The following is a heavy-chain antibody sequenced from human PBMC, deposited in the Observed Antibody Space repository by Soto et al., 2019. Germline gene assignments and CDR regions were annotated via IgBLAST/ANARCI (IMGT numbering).Heavy chain of an antibody. Sequence: QVQLVESGGGVGQPGRSLRLSCAASAFTFSAFAMCWVRQAPGKGLEWVALISSDGNHKDYADSVKGRFTISRDNSKDTLYLKMESLRAEDTAVFYSAKGGWEAGWYFDLWGSGTLVTVSS. J-gene: IGHJ2*01. V-gene: IGHV3-30*18. CDR3: AKGGWEAGWYFDL. CDR1: AFTFSAFA. CDR2: ISSDGNHK. D-gene: IGHD6-13*01.